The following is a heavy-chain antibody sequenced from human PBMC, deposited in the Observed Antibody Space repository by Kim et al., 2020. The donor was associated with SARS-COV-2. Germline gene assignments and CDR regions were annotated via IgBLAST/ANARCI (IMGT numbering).Heavy chain of an antibody. CDR3: ARALSGTNCYNY. J-gene: IGHJ4*02. D-gene: IGHD2-15*01. Sequence: GGSLRLSCAASGFTFSSYWMNWVRQTPGKGLVWVSRISSDGSYTTYADSVKGRFTISRDNSKSALYLQMNSLRAEDTAVYYCARALSGTNCYNYWGQGARVNVSS. V-gene: IGHV3-74*01. CDR2: ISSDGSYT. CDR1: GFTFSSYW.